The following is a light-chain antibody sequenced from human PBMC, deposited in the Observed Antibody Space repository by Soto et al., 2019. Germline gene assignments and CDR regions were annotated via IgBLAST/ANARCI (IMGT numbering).Light chain of an antibody. CDR2: KNN. Sequence: QSVLTQPPSVSGTPGQRVTISCSGSSSNIGSNYVYWYQQVPGTTPKLLIYKNNQRPSGVPERFSGSKSGTSASLAISGLRSEDEADYYCAVWDDSLSGREVFGGGTQLTVL. CDR3: AVWDDSLSGREV. J-gene: IGLJ2*01. CDR1: SSNIGSNY. V-gene: IGLV1-47*01.